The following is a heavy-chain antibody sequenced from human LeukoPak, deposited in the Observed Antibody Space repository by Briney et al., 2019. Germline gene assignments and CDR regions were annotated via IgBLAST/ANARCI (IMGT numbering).Heavy chain of an antibody. CDR3: ARDPKSAVAADWFDP. V-gene: IGHV4-39*07. D-gene: IGHD6-19*01. CDR1: GVSISTIGYY. Sequence: SETLSLTCTVSGVSISTIGYYWGWIRQPPGRGLEWIGSIYYSGITYYNPSLKSRVTISIDTSNNQFSLTLSSVTAADTAFYYCARDPKSAVAADWFDPWGQGTLVTVSS. J-gene: IGHJ5*01. CDR2: IYYSGIT.